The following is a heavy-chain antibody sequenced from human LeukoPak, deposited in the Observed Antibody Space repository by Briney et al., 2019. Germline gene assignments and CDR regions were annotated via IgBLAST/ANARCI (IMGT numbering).Heavy chain of an antibody. CDR3: ARESRYATIDY. J-gene: IGHJ4*02. D-gene: IGHD5-18*01. Sequence: SETLSLTCTVSGGSISSSSYYWGWIRQPPGKGLEWIGSIYYSGSTYYNPSLKSRVTISVDTSKNQFSLKLSSVTAADTAVYYCARESRYATIDYWGQGTLVTVSS. CDR1: GGSISSSSYY. CDR2: IYYSGST. V-gene: IGHV4-39*07.